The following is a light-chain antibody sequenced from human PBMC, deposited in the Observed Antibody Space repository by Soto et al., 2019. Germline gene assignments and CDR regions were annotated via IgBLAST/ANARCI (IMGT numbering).Light chain of an antibody. J-gene: IGLJ2*01. CDR3: CSYAGNALVV. CDR1: SSDVGGNNY. Sequence: QSALTQPRSVSGSPGQSVTISCTGTSSDVGGNNYVSWYQQNPGKAPKLMIYDVSKRPSGVSDRFSGSKSANTASLIISGLQAEDEADYYCCSYAGNALVVFGGGTKLTVL. V-gene: IGLV2-11*01. CDR2: DVS.